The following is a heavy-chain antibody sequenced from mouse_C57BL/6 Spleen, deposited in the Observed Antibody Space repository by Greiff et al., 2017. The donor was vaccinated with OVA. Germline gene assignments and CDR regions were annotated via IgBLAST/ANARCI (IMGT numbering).Heavy chain of an antibody. CDR1: GFSLTSYG. V-gene: IGHV2-5*01. CDR2: IWRGGST. Sequence: QVQLKESGPGLVQPSQCLSLTCTVSGFSLTSYGVHWVRQSPGKGLVWLGVIWRGGSTDYNAAFMSRLIITKDNSKSQVFFIMNSLQANDTAKYYCATNSNYFNGGKGTLVTVSA. J-gene: IGHJ3*01. D-gene: IGHD2-5*01. CDR3: ATNSNYFN.